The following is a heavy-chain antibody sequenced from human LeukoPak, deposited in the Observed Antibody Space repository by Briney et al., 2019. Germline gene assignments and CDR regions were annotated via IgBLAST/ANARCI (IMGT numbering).Heavy chain of an antibody. CDR1: GFTFNRYA. D-gene: IGHD6-13*01. Sequence: GGSLRLSCAASGFTFNRYAMNWVRQAPGKGLEGVSTISDSCDQTYSADSVKGRFTSSRDNSNNTLYLQMNSLRAEDTAVYYCARLKYTSSYYTWFDPWGQGTLVTVSS. J-gene: IGHJ5*02. CDR2: ISDSCDQT. CDR3: ARLKYTSSYYTWFDP. V-gene: IGHV3-23*01.